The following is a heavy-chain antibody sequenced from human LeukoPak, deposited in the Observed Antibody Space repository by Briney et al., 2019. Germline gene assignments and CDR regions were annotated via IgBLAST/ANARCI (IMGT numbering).Heavy chain of an antibody. V-gene: IGHV1-46*01. D-gene: IGHD3-10*01. CDR2: INPSGGST. Sequence: ASVKVSCKASGYTFTSYYMHLVRQAPGQGLEWMGIINPSGGSTSYAQKFQGRVTMTRDTSTSTVYMELSSLRSEDTAVYYCARDRIRDEQTYGMDVWGQGTTVTVSS. J-gene: IGHJ6*02. CDR3: ARDRIRDEQTYGMDV. CDR1: GYTFTSYY.